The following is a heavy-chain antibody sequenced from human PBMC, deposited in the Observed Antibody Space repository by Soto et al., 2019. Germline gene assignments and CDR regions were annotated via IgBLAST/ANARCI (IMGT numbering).Heavy chain of an antibody. Sequence: ASLKVSCKASGYPFTSYVISWVRQAPGQGLEWMGWISAYNGNTNYAQKLQGRVTMTTDTSTSTAYMELRSLRSDDTAVYYCASWANSSGFTWGQGTLVTVSS. CDR1: GYPFTSYV. D-gene: IGHD3-22*01. CDR2: ISAYNGNT. V-gene: IGHV1-18*01. CDR3: ASWANSSGFT. J-gene: IGHJ5*02.